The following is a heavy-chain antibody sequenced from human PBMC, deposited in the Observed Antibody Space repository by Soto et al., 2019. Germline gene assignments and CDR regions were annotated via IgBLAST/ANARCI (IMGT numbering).Heavy chain of an antibody. CDR3: ARASTSSYDILSSYANPPDFDY. CDR2: IIPIFGTA. V-gene: IGHV1-69*13. CDR1: GGTFSSYA. Sequence: SVKVSCKASGGTFSSYAISWVRQAPGQGLEWMGGIIPIFGTANYAQKFQGRVTITADESTSTAYMELSRLRSEDTAVYYCARASTSSYDILSSYANPPDFDYWGQGTLVTVSS. D-gene: IGHD3-9*01. J-gene: IGHJ4*02.